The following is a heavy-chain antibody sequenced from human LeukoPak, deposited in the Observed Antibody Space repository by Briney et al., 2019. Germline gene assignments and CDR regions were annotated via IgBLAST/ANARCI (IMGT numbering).Heavy chain of an antibody. CDR2: ISSSSSYI. CDR1: GFTFSSYS. D-gene: IGHD4-11*01. CDR3: ARDLTSKFDY. V-gene: IGHV3-21*01. J-gene: IGHJ4*02. Sequence: GGSLRLSCAASGFTFSSYSMNWVRQAPGKGLEWVSSISSSSSYIYYADSVKGRFTISRDNAKSSLYLQMNSLRAEDTAVYYCARDLTSKFDYWGQGTLVTVSS.